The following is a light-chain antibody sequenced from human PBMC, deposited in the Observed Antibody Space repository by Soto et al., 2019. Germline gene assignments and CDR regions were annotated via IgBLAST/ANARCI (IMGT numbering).Light chain of an antibody. V-gene: IGKV3-20*01. Sequence: ETVLTQSPDTLSLSPGERATLSCWASQSVNSNHLAWYQQRPGQAPRLLIYGSSTRGTGIPDRFSGSGSGTVFTLSVSRLEPEDLAVYYGQQYGMSSWTFGQGTKVEI. CDR1: QSVNSNH. CDR2: GSS. CDR3: QQYGMSSWT. J-gene: IGKJ1*01.